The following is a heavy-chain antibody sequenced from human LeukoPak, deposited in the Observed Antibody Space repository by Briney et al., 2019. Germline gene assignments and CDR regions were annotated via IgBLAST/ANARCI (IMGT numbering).Heavy chain of an antibody. CDR3: ASELNIAAAGFDP. J-gene: IGHJ5*02. CDR1: GFTFSSYS. CDR2: ISSSSSSYI. Sequence: PGGSLRLSCAASGFTFSSYSMNWVRQAPGKGLEWVSSISSSSSSYIYYADSVKGRFTISRDNAKNSLYLQMNSLRAEDTAVYYCASELNIAAAGFDPWGQGTLVTVSS. D-gene: IGHD6-13*01. V-gene: IGHV3-21*01.